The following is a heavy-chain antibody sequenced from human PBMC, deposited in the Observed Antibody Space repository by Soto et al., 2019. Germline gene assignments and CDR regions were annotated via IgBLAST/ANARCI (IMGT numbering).Heavy chain of an antibody. J-gene: IGHJ6*02. V-gene: IGHV1-69*01. CDR2: IIPIFGTA. Sequence: QVQLVQSGAEVKKPGSSVKVSCKASGGTFSSYAISWVRQAPGQGLEWMGGIIPIFGTANYAQKFQGRVTITADESTSTAYMELSSLRSEDTAVYYCARSYRILGWELLPHYYYYGMDVWGQGTTVTVSS. CDR1: GGTFSSYA. D-gene: IGHD1-26*01. CDR3: ARSYRILGWELLPHYYYYGMDV.